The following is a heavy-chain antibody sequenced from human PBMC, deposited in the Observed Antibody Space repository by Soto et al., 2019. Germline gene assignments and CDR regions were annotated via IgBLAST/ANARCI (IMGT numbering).Heavy chain of an antibody. CDR3: ARHRQDIVVVVAATHFDY. D-gene: IGHD2-15*01. J-gene: IGHJ4*02. CDR2: IYYSGST. V-gene: IGHV4-39*01. Sequence: QLQLQESGPGLVKPSETLSLTCTVSGGSISSSSYYWGWIRQPPGKGLEWIGSIYYSGSTYYNPSLKSRVPISVDTSKNQFSLKLSSVTAADTAVYYCARHRQDIVVVVAATHFDYWGQGTLVTVSS. CDR1: GGSISSSSYY.